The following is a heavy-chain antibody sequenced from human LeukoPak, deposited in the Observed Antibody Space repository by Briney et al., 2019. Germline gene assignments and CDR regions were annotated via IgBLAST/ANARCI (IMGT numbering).Heavy chain of an antibody. CDR3: ARSTGFSLDY. Sequence: GGSLRLSCAASGFTFSSCSMNWVRQAPGKGLEWVSFVISSSSTIYYADSVKGRFTISRDNAKNSLYLQMNSLRDEDTAVYYCARSTGFSLDYWGQGTLVTVSS. J-gene: IGHJ4*02. D-gene: IGHD2-8*02. CDR1: GFTFSSCS. CDR2: VISSSSTI. V-gene: IGHV3-48*02.